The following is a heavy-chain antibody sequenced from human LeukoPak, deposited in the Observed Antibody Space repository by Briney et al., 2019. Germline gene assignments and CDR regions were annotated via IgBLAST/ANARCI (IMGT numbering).Heavy chain of an antibody. CDR3: AKPGDGYNFRFDY. Sequence: GGSLRLSCAASGFTFSGYWMHWVRQAPGKGLMWVSRINSDGTTTSYADSVKGRFTISRDNAKNTLYLQMNSLRAEDTATYYCAKPGDGYNFRFDYWGQGTLVTVSS. V-gene: IGHV3-74*01. J-gene: IGHJ4*02. CDR1: GFTFSGYW. CDR2: INSDGTTT. D-gene: IGHD5-24*01.